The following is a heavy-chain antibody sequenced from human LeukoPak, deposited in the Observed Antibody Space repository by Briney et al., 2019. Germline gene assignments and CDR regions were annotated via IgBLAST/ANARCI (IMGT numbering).Heavy chain of an antibody. Sequence: GGSLRLSCAASGFTFSSYAMSWVRQAPGKGLEWVSAISGSGGSTYYADSVKSRFTISRDHSNNTLYLQMNSPRAEDTAVYYCAKEAHYDFWSGYWRGFDPWPQGPLVTVPS. CDR1: GFTFSSYA. J-gene: IGHJ5*02. CDR3: AKEAHYDFWSGYWRGFDP. CDR2: ISGSGGST. V-gene: IGHV3-23*01. D-gene: IGHD3-3*01.